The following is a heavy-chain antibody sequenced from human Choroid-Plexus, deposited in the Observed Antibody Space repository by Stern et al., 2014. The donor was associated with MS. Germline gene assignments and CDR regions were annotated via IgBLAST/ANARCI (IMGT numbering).Heavy chain of an antibody. CDR2: IRNKANSYTT. CDR3: VRVSGSSGSDF. J-gene: IGHJ4*02. D-gene: IGHD6-19*01. V-gene: IGHV3-72*01. Sequence: EVQLVESGGGLVRPGGSLRLSCVASGFTLSDHYMDWVRQAPGKGLEWVGRIRNKANSYTTQYAASVKGRFVISRDDSKNSLYLQMNSLKSEDPAVYYCVRVSGSSGSDFWGQGTLVSVSS. CDR1: GFTLSDHY.